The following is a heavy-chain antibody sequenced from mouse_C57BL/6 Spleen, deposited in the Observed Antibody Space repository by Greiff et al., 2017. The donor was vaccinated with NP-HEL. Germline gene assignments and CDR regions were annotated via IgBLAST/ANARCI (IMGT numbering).Heavy chain of an antibody. CDR3: ARRDGNYVGGYYCDY. J-gene: IGHJ2*01. D-gene: IGHD2-1*01. Sequence: VQLQQPGAELVMPGASVKLSCKASGYTFTSYWMHWVKQRPGQGLEWIGEIDPSDSYTNYNQKFKGKSTLTVDKSSSTAYMQLSSLTSEDSAVYYCARRDGNYVGGYYCDYWGKGTTRTVSS. V-gene: IGHV1-69*01. CDR2: IDPSDSYT. CDR1: GYTFTSYW.